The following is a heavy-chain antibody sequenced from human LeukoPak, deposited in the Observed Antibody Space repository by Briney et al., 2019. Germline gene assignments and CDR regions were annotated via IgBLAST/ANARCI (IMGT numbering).Heavy chain of an antibody. CDR3: ARVRASGTYTAFDF. V-gene: IGHV4-34*01. Sequence: PSETLSLTCNVYDGSFNDYYWSWIRQPPGKGLEWIGEGHHSGSTKYKSSLKSRVTISVDTSKNQFSLKMSSVTAADTAVYYCARVRASGTYTAFDFWGQGTLVTVSS. J-gene: IGHJ4*02. D-gene: IGHD1-26*01. CDR1: DGSFNDYY. CDR2: GHHSGST.